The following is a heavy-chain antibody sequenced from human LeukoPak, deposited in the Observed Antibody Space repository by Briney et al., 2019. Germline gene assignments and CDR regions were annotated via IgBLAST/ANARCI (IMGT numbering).Heavy chain of an antibody. CDR3: AKDSGYIVVVPAATADY. CDR2: IRYDGSNK. V-gene: IGHV3-30*02. Sequence: GGSLRLSCAASGFTFSSYGMHWVRQAPGKGLEWVAFIRYDGSNKYYADSVKGRFTISRDNSKSTLYLQMNSLRAEDTAVYYCAKDSGYIVVVPAATADYWGQGTLVTVSS. J-gene: IGHJ4*02. D-gene: IGHD2-2*01. CDR1: GFTFSSYG.